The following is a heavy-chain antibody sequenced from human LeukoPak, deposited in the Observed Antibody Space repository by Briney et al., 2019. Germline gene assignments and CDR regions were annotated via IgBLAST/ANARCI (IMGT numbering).Heavy chain of an antibody. J-gene: IGHJ4*02. V-gene: IGHV3-72*01. CDR2: TRNKANSYTT. Sequence: QPGGSLRLSCAASGFTFSDHYMAWVRQAPGKGLEWVGRTRNKANSYTTEYAASVKGRFTISRDDSKNSLYLQMNSLKTEDTAVYYCAREGENYYDSSGYYFDYWGQGTLVTVSS. D-gene: IGHD3-22*01. CDR3: AREGENYYDSSGYYFDY. CDR1: GFTFSDHY.